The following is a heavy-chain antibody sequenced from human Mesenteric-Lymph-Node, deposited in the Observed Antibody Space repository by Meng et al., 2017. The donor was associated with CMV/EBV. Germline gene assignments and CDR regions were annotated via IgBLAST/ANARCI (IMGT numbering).Heavy chain of an antibody. D-gene: IGHD7-27*01. CDR1: GASTSSSNW. CDR3: ANTGDELMWYFDL. CDR2: ISHSGST. V-gene: IGHV4-4*02. J-gene: IGHJ2*01. Sequence: CAVSGASTSSSNWWSWVRQPPGKGLEWIGEISHSGSTSYNPSLRSRVIISLDKSKNHFSLKLSSVTAADTAMYYFANTGDELMWYFDLWGRGTLVTVSS.